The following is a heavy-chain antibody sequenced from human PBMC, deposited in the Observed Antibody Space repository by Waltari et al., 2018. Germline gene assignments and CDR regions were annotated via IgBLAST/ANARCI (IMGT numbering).Heavy chain of an antibody. Sequence: QVQLVQSGAEVKKPGSSVRVSCGASGCNFGRYAITWVRQAPGQGLEWMGGTIPIFGSPMYAPKFQGRVSITADELTYTVYMELNSLRSDDTAIYYCARRKLGEAFDIWGQGTMVIVSS. D-gene: IGHD3-16*01. CDR1: GCNFGRYA. CDR2: TIPIFGSP. J-gene: IGHJ3*02. V-gene: IGHV1-69*12. CDR3: ARRKLGEAFDI.